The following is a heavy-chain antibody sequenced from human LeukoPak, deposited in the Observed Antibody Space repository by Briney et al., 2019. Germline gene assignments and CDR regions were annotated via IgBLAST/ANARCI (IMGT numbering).Heavy chain of an antibody. CDR3: ARVLWFGESAFDY. D-gene: IGHD3-10*01. CDR2: ISSSGSTI. CDR1: GFTFSDYY. Sequence: GGSLRLSCAASGFTFSDYYMSWIRQAPGKGLEWVSYISSSGSTIYYAASVKGRFTISRDNAKNSLYLQMNSQRAEDTAVYYCARVLWFGESAFDYWGQGTLVTVSS. V-gene: IGHV3-11*01. J-gene: IGHJ4*02.